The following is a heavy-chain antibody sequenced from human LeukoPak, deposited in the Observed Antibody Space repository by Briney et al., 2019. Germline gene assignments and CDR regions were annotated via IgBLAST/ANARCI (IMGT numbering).Heavy chain of an antibody. CDR3: ARDVRGLRYFDY. V-gene: IGHV4-34*01. Sequence: SETLSLTCAVYGGSFSGYYWSCIRQPPGKGLEWIGEINHIGSTNYNPSLKSRVTISVDTTKNQFSLKLRSVTAAGTAVYYCARDVRGLRYFDYWGQGTLVTVSS. CDR1: GGSFSGYY. D-gene: IGHD3-10*02. J-gene: IGHJ4*02. CDR2: INHIGST.